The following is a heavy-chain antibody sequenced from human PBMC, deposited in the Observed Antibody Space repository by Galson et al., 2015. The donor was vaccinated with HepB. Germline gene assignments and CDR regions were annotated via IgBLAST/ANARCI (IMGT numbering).Heavy chain of an antibody. CDR3: ARYSGDYDWYFDL. D-gene: IGHD4-17*01. CDR2: MNPNSGKT. J-gene: IGHJ2*01. V-gene: IGHV1-8*01. CDR1: GFTFTSYD. Sequence: SVKVSCKASGFTFTSYDINWVRQATGQGLEWMGWMNPNSGKTGRAQKFQGRVTMSRNTSINTAYMELSSLRSEDTAVYYCARYSGDYDWYFDLWGRGTLVTVSS.